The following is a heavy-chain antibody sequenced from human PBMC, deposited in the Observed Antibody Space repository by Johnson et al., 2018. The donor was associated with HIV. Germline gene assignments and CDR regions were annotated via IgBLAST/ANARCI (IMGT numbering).Heavy chain of an antibody. J-gene: IGHJ3*02. CDR2: ISGSGFDT. CDR1: RFTFSDYY. V-gene: IGHV3-11*04. Sequence: QMLLVESGGGLVKPGGSLRLSCAASRFTFSDYYMSWIRQTPGKGLAWVSYISGSGFDTFYADSEKGRFTISSGNAKKSLYLQMSSLKAEDTAVYYCARDRGSSSWLDAFDIWGQGTMVTVSS. D-gene: IGHD6-13*01. CDR3: ARDRGSSSWLDAFDI.